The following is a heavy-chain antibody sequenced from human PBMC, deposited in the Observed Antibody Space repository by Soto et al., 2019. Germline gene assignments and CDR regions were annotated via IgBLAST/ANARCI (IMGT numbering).Heavy chain of an antibody. CDR3: ARDLWVEPELYYYGMDV. D-gene: IGHD1-1*01. CDR1: GDSISSADYY. V-gene: IGHV4-30-4*01. CDR2: SFYSGTT. J-gene: IGHJ6*02. Sequence: QVQLQESGPGLVRPSQTLSLTCTVSGDSISSADYYWSWIRQTPGKGLERIGHSFYSGTTYYNPSLKSRLTISVDTSKNHFSLRLTSVTAADTAVYYCARDLWVEPELYYYGMDVWGQGTTVTVSS.